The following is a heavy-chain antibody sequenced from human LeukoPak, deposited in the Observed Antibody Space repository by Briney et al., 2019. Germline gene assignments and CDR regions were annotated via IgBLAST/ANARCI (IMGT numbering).Heavy chain of an antibody. J-gene: IGHJ4*02. CDR3: AREGATDYYFDP. D-gene: IGHD4-11*01. CDR1: GYTFTSHD. Sequence: ASVKVSCKTSGYTFTSHDIHWVRQAPGQGLEWMGWISDYSGNTKYAQNFQDRVTLTTDRSTNTAYMELRSLRSDDTAVYYCAREGATDYYFDPWGQGTLVTVSS. CDR2: ISDYSGNT. V-gene: IGHV1-18*04.